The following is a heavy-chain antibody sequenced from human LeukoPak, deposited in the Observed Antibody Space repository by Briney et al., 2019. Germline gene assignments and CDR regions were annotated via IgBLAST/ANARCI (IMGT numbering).Heavy chain of an antibody. Sequence: GGSLRLSCAFSGFTINDYGVNWVRRAPGKGLEWLSHTSVNGAVTTYADSVKGRFTISSDTAKNSLYLQLNSLRAEDTAVYYCARDLYGDYDFDYWGQGTLVTVSS. V-gene: IGHV3-48*01. J-gene: IGHJ4*02. D-gene: IGHD4-17*01. CDR3: ARDLYGDYDFDY. CDR2: TSVNGAVT. CDR1: GFTINDYG.